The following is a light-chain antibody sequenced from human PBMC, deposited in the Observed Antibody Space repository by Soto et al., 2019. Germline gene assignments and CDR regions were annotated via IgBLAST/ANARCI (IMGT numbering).Light chain of an antibody. CDR1: SSDVGGYNY. V-gene: IGLV2-14*03. CDR2: DVS. Sequence: QSVLTQPASVSGSPGQSITISCTGTSSDVGGYNYVSWYQQHPGRAPQLMIYDVSNRPSGVSNRFSGSRSGNTASLTISGLQAEYEADYYCSSYATSTTVLFGGGTKLTVL. J-gene: IGLJ2*01. CDR3: SSYATSTTVL.